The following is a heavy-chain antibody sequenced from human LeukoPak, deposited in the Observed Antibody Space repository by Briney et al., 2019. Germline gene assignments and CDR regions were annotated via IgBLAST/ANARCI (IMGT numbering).Heavy chain of an antibody. CDR1: GFTFSSYW. Sequence: PGGSLRLSCAASGFTFSSYWMSWVRQAPGKGLEWVANIKQDGSEKYYVDSVKGRFTISRDNAKNSLYLQMNSLRAEDTAVYYCSRVMRLTTTVTALGGMDVWGQGTTVTVSS. CDR3: SRVMRLTTTVTALGGMDV. V-gene: IGHV3-7*04. J-gene: IGHJ6*02. CDR2: IKQDGSEK. D-gene: IGHD4-11*01.